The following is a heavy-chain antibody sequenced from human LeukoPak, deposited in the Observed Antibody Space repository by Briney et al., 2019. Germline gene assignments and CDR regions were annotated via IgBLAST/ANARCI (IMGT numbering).Heavy chain of an antibody. V-gene: IGHV3-66*01. CDR2: IYSGGST. CDR3: ARAPYSSSWYFDY. CDR1: GFTVSSSY. D-gene: IGHD6-13*01. Sequence: GGSLRLSCAASGFTVSSSYMAWVRQAPGKGLEWVSVIYSGGSTHYAGSVKGRFTISRDNSKNTVYLQMNSLRAEDTAVYYCARAPYSSSWYFDYWGQGTLVTVSS. J-gene: IGHJ4*02.